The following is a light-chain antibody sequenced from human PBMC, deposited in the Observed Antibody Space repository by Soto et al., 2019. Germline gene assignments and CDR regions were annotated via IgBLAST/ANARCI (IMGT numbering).Light chain of an antibody. CDR2: GAS. CDR1: QTVNSN. Sequence: EIVMTQSPATLSVSPGERATLSCRASQTVNSNLAWYQQKPGQAPRLLISGASIRATGVPDRFSGSGFGAEFTLTISSLQSEDFGVYYCQQYNYWPALTFGGGTKVDIK. V-gene: IGKV3-15*01. J-gene: IGKJ4*01. CDR3: QQYNYWPALT.